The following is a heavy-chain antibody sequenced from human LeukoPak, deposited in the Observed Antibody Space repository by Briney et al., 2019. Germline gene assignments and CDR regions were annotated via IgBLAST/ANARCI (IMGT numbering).Heavy chain of an antibody. CDR2: ISWNSGSI. Sequence: GGSLRLSCAASGSTFDDYAMHWVRQAPGKGLEWVSGISWNSGSIGYADSVKGRFTISRDNAKNSLYLQMNSLRAEDTALYYCAKFNDYGDYGGTFDYWGQGTLVTVSS. J-gene: IGHJ4*02. V-gene: IGHV3-9*01. D-gene: IGHD4-17*01. CDR1: GSTFDDYA. CDR3: AKFNDYGDYGGTFDY.